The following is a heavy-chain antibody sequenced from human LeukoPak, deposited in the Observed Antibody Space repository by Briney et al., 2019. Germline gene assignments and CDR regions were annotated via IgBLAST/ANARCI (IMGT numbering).Heavy chain of an antibody. CDR3: ARDSEPPTVAIYYYGMDV. CDR1: GGSISSSSYY. J-gene: IGHJ6*02. Sequence: PSETLSLTCTVSGGSISSSSYYWGWIRQPPGKGLEWIGSIYYSGSTYYNPSLKSRVTISVDTSKNQFSLKLSSVTAADTAVYYCARDSEPPTVAIYYYGMDVWGQGTTVTVSS. CDR2: IYYSGST. D-gene: IGHD4-17*01. V-gene: IGHV4-39*07.